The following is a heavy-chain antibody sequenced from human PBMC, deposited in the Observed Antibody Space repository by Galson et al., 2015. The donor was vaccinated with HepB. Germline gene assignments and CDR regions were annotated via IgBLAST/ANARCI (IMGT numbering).Heavy chain of an antibody. CDR2: ISYDGSIK. J-gene: IGHJ6*03. Sequence: SLRLSCAAPGFTFSSYAMHWVRQAPGKGLEWVAVISYDGSIKYYADSVKGRFTISRDSSRNTLYLQMNSLRTEDTAVYYCARDSITHSYYYYYYMDVWGKGTTVTVSS. CDR1: GFTFSSYA. V-gene: IGHV3-30-3*01. CDR3: ARDSITHSYYYYYYMDV. D-gene: IGHD3-3*02.